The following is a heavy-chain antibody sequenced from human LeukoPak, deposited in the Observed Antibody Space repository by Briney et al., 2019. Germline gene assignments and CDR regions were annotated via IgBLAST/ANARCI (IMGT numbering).Heavy chain of an antibody. J-gene: IGHJ5*02. CDR3: ARDRPGYSSEFDP. V-gene: IGHV1-2*02. CDR2: INPNSGDT. D-gene: IGHD6-19*01. CDR1: GYTFTGYF. Sequence: ASVKVSCKASGYTFTGYFMHWVRQAPGQGLEWMGWINPNSGDTNYAQNFQGRVTLTRDKSISTVYMELSGLRSDDTAVYYCARDRPGYSSEFDPWGQGTLVTVSS.